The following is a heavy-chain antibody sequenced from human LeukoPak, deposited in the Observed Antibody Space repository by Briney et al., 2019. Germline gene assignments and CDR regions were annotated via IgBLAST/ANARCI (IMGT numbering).Heavy chain of an antibody. J-gene: IGHJ5*02. CDR1: GFTFSNYG. D-gene: IGHD3-22*01. CDR3: ARDLGQYYDTSDNWFDP. V-gene: IGHV3-30*02. Sequence: GGSLRLSCAASGFTFSNYGMHWVRQAPGKGLEWLAFMRYDGSNTHYADSVKGRFTISRDNAKNTLNLQMNSLRAEDTAVYYCARDLGQYYDTSDNWFDPWGQGTLVTVSS. CDR2: MRYDGSNT.